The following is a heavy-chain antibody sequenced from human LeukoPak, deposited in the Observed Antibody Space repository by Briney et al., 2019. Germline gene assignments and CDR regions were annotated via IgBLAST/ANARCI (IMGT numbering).Heavy chain of an antibody. D-gene: IGHD6-19*01. Sequence: ASGKVSCKASGYSFTGYYMHWVGQGPGQGCGWLGWINPNSGGTNYAQKFQGRVTMTRDTSISTAYMELSRLRSDDTAVYYCARDHSSGWYPPGTFDYWGQGTLVTVSS. CDR2: INPNSGGT. J-gene: IGHJ4*02. CDR3: ARDHSSGWYPPGTFDY. CDR1: GYSFTGYY. V-gene: IGHV1-2*02.